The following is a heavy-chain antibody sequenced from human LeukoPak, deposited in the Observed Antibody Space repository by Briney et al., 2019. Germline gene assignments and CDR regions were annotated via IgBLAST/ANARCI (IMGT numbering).Heavy chain of an antibody. V-gene: IGHV4-39*02. D-gene: IGHD3-9*01. CDR3: AREHYDILTGLYIDAFDI. Sequence: PETLSLTCTVSGGSISGSLNYWGWIRQPPRKGLEWIGSINYGGTTYYNPSLKSRVTISVDTSKNQFSLKLSSVTAADTAVYYCAREHYDILTGLYIDAFDIWGPGTRVTVSS. CDR2: INYGGTT. CDR1: GGSISGSLNY. J-gene: IGHJ3*02.